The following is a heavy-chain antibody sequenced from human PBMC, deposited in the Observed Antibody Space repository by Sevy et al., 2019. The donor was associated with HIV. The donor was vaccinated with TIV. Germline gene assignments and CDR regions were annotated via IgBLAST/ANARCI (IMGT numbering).Heavy chain of an antibody. Sequence: GGSLRLSCAASGFTFDDYAMHWVRHTPRKGLEWVSSVSWNSAYIKYADSVKGRFTISRDNAKKSLYLQMSSLRVEDTALYYCVKGTMVALMDLYDWFHIWGRGTMVTVSS. V-gene: IGHV3-9*01. CDR3: VKGTMVALMDLYDWFHI. D-gene: IGHD2-8*01. J-gene: IGHJ3*01. CDR2: VSWNSAYI. CDR1: GFTFDDYA.